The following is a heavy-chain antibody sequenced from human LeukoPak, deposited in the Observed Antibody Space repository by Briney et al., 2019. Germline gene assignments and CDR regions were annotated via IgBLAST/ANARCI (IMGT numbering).Heavy chain of an antibody. V-gene: IGHV1-24*01. D-gene: IGHD6-13*01. CDR2: FDPEDGET. CDR1: GYTLTELS. Sequence: ASVKVSCKVSGYTLTELSMHWVRQAPGKGLEWMGGFDPEDGETIYAQKFQGRVTMTEDTSTDTAYMELSSLRSEDMAVYYCATDGIAAAGTWYYYYGMDVWGQGTTVTVSS. J-gene: IGHJ6*02. CDR3: ATDGIAAAGTWYYYYGMDV.